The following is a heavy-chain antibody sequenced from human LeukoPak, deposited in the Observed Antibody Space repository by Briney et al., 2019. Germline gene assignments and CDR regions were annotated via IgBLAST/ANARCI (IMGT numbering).Heavy chain of an antibody. V-gene: IGHV4-59*02. CDR1: GGSVSSYY. CDR3: ARRKNTAIAMVRGVRGGLNWFDP. Sequence: SETLSLTCSVSGGSVSSYYWSWVRQTPGKGLEWIGYISHTETSDYGPSLKSRVTMSLDTSKNQFSLKLSSVTAADTAVYYCARRKNTAIAMVRGVRGGLNWFDPWGQGTLVTVSS. CDR2: ISHTETS. J-gene: IGHJ5*02. D-gene: IGHD3-10*01.